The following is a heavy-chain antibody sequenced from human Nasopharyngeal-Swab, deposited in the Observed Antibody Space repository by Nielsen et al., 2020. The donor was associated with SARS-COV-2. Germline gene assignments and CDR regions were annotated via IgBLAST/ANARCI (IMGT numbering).Heavy chain of an antibody. Sequence: ASVKVSCKASGYTFTDYYIHCVRQAPGQGLEWMGIINPSDGSTTYAQKFQGRVTMTRDTSTSTAYMELSSLRSEDTAVYYCAISVSGSYSPFDYWGQGTLVTVSS. CDR2: INPSDGST. V-gene: IGHV1-46*01. CDR3: AISVSGSYSPFDY. J-gene: IGHJ4*02. CDR1: GYTFTDYY. D-gene: IGHD1-26*01.